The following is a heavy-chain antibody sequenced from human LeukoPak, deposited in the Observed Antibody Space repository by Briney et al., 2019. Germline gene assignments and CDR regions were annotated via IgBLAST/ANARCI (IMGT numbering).Heavy chain of an antibody. CDR2: IYYSGST. V-gene: IGHV4-59*01. D-gene: IGHD3-3*01. Sequence: SETLSLTCTVSGGSISGYYWSWIRQHPGKGLEWIGYIYYSGSTNYNPSLKSRVTISVDTSKNQFSLKLSSVTAADTAVYYCARNDVWSGYYNYWGQGTVVTVSS. J-gene: IGHJ4*02. CDR1: GGSISGYY. CDR3: ARNDVWSGYYNY.